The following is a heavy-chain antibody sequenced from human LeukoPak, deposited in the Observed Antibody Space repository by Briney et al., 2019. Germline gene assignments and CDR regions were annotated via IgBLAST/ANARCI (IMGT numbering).Heavy chain of an antibody. CDR1: GGSISSYY. V-gene: IGHV4-59*08. D-gene: IGHD1-1*01. J-gene: IGHJ4*02. Sequence: PSETLSLTCTVSGGSISSYYWSWIRQPPGKGLEWIGYIYYSGSTNYNPSLKSRVTISVDTSKNQFSLKLSSVTAADTAVYYCTRQGRSSPGTAFYFDYWGQGTLVTVSS. CDR2: IYYSGST. CDR3: TRQGRSSPGTAFYFDY.